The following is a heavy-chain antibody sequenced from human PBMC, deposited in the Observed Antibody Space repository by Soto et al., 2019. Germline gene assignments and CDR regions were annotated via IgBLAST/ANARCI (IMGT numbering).Heavy chain of an antibody. Sequence: QVQLVQSASEVMKPGASVKVSCKASGYTFIRYGITWVRQAPGQRLEWMGWISPYNDQTIYAQKLQGRVTMTADTATRTSCMQWRGLKSDATAVYYCARGGYYDNVWGKLSHYGLDVWGQGPSVTVSS. CDR2: ISPYNDQT. D-gene: IGHD3-16*01. CDR3: ARGGYYDNVWGKLSHYGLDV. CDR1: GYTFIRYG. J-gene: IGHJ6*02. V-gene: IGHV1-18*01.